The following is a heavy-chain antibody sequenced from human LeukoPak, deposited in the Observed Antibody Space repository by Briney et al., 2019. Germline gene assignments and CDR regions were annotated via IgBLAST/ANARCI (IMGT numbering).Heavy chain of an antibody. Sequence: SETLSLTCTVSGGSISSYYWSWIRQPPGKGLEWIGYIHYSGSTNYNPSLKSRVTISVDTSKNQFSLKLSSVTAADTAVYYCARGLGYSYGSNWFDPWGQGTLVTVSS. V-gene: IGHV4-59*12. D-gene: IGHD5-18*01. CDR1: GGSISSYY. CDR2: IHYSGST. CDR3: ARGLGYSYGSNWFDP. J-gene: IGHJ5*02.